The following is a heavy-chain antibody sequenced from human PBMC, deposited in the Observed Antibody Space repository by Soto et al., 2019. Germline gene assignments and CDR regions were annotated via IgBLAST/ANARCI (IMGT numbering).Heavy chain of an antibody. CDR2: IYYSGST. D-gene: IGHD3-10*02. Sequence: PSETLSLTCAVSGYSISSGNWWGWIRQPPGKGLEWIGYIYYSGSTYYNPSLKSRVTMSVDTSKNQFSLKLSSVTAVDTAVYYCAAFDSVRGVMGYWGQGTLVTVSS. V-gene: IGHV4-28*01. CDR1: GYSISSGNW. J-gene: IGHJ4*02. CDR3: AAFDSVRGVMGY.